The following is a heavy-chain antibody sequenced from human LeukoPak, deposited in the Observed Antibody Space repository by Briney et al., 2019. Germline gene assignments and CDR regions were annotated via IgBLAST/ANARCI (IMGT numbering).Heavy chain of an antibody. D-gene: IGHD1-14*01. J-gene: IGHJ4*02. V-gene: IGHV3-7*01. CDR2: IDQNGIEK. CDR3: ARGTNAYPGTDY. Sequence: PGGSLRLSCAASRFTFSSYVMSWVRQAPGKGLEWVANIDQNGIEKHFGDSVRGRFTVSRDNAKNLVFLEMNTLRAEDTALYYCARGTNAYPGTDYWGQGTLVTVSS. CDR1: RFTFSSYV.